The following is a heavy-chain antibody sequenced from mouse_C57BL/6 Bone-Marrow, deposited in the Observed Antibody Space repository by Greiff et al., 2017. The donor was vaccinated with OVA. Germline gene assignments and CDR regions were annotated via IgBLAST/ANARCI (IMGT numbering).Heavy chain of an antibody. J-gene: IGHJ1*03. Sequence: DVKLQESGPGLVKPSQSLSLTCSVTGYSITSGYYWNWIRQFPGNKLEWMGYISYDGSNNYNPSLKNRISITRDTSKNQFFLKLNSVTTEDTATYYCARGRYYGSSHWYFDVWGTGTTVTVSS. D-gene: IGHD1-1*01. CDR1: GYSITSGYY. CDR3: ARGRYYGSSHWYFDV. V-gene: IGHV3-6*01. CDR2: ISYDGSN.